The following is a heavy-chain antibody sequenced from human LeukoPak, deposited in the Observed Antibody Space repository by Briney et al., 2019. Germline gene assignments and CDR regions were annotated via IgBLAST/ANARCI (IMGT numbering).Heavy chain of an antibody. V-gene: IGHV1-2*02. CDR2: INPNSGGT. CDR3: ARRITMVRGVIITSNWFDP. CDR1: GYTFTGYY. D-gene: IGHD3-10*01. J-gene: IGHJ5*02. Sequence: VASVKVSCKASGYTFTGYYMHWVRQAPGQGLEWMGWINPNSGGTNYAQKFQGRVTMTRDTSISTAYMELSRLRSDDTAVYYCARRITMVRGVIITSNWFDPWGQGTLVTVSS.